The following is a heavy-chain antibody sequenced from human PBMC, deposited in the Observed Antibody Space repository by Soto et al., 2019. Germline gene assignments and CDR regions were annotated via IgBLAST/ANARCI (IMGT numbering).Heavy chain of an antibody. CDR1: GFTFTSSA. Sequence: SGKVSCKASGFTFTSSAVQWVRQARGQRLEWIGWIVVGSGNTNYAQKFQERVTITRDMSTSTAYMELSSLRSEDTAVYYCAADRGEVAATGRYHYYAIDVWG. CDR2: IVVGSGNT. D-gene: IGHD2-15*01. J-gene: IGHJ6*02. V-gene: IGHV1-58*01. CDR3: AADRGEVAATGRYHYYAIDV.